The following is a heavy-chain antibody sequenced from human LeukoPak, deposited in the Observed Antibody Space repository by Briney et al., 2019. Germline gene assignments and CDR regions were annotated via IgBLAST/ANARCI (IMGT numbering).Heavy chain of an antibody. V-gene: IGHV4-59*01. J-gene: IGHJ4*02. CDR3: AKDGGGYCNNSSC. CDR1: GGSISSYY. D-gene: IGHD2-2*01. Sequence: SETLSLTCTVSGGSISSYYWSWIRQPPGKGLEWIGYIYYRGSANYNPSLKSRVTISVDTSNNQFSLKLTSVTAADTAVYYCAKDGGGYCNNSSCWGQGTLVTVSS. CDR2: IYYRGSA.